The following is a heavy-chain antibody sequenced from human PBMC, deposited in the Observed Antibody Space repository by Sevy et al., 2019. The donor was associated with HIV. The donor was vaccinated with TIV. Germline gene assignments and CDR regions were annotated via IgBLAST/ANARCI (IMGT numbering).Heavy chain of an antibody. CDR2: INPNSGGT. J-gene: IGHJ4*02. V-gene: IGHV1-2*02. CDR3: AKDRWGIAAAGTGVFVY. Sequence: ASVKVSCKASGYTFTGYYMHWVRQAPGQGLEWMGWINPNSGGTDYAQKFQGRVTMTRDTSISIAYMELSRLRSDDTAVYFCAKDRWGIAAAGTGVFVYWGQGALVTVSS. D-gene: IGHD6-13*01. CDR1: GYTFTGYY.